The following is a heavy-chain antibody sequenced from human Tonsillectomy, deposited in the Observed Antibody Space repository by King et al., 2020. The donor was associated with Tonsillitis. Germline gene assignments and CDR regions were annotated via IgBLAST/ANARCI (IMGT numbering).Heavy chain of an antibody. D-gene: IGHD2-2*03. CDR1: GFTFSSYA. V-gene: IGHV3-23*04. J-gene: IGHJ4*02. CDR3: AKDGYCSSNSCSYFDY. CDR2: ISGSGDRT. Sequence: VQLVESGGGLVQPGGSLTLSCAASGFTFSSYAMSWVRQAPGRELEWVSAISGSGDRTYHADSVKGRFTMSRDSSKKTLYLQMNSLRAEDTAVYYCAKDGYCSSNSCSYFDYWGQGTRVTVPS.